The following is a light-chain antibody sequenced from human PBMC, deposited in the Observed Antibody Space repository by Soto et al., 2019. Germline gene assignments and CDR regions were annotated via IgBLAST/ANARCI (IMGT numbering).Light chain of an antibody. CDR3: ASWDDSLNGVV. V-gene: IGLV1-44*01. CDR1: SSNIGTNS. J-gene: IGLJ2*01. CDR2: GNY. Sequence: QSVLTQPPSASGTPGQRVSISCSGSSSNIGTNSVNWYQQLPGTAPKLLIYGNYERPSGVPDRFSSSRSGTSASLAISGLQSEDASDYYCASWDDSLNGVVFGGGTKLTVL.